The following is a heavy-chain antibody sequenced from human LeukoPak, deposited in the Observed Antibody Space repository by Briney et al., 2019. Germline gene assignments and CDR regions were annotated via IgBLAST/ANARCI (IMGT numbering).Heavy chain of an antibody. CDR3: ARVPYYYYYGMDV. CDR1: GGSISSYY. CDR2: IFYSGST. V-gene: IGHV4-59*01. J-gene: IGHJ6*02. Sequence: SETLSLTCTVSGGSISSYYWSWIRQPPGKGLEWIGYIFYSGSTNYNPSLKSRVTISVDTSKNQFSLKVSSVTAVDTAVYYCARVPYYYYYGMDVWGQGITVTVSS.